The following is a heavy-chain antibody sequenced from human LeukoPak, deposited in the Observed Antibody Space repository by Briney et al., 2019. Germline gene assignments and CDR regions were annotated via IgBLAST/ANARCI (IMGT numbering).Heavy chain of an antibody. CDR1: GFTFSSYD. Sequence: GGSLRLSCAASGFTFSSYDMHWVRQATGKGLEWVSAIGTAGDTYYPGSVKGRFTISRENAKNSLYLQMNSLRAEDTAVYYCARDLGGGYEFDYWGQGPLVTVSS. CDR2: IGTAGDT. D-gene: IGHD5-12*01. CDR3: ARDLGGGYEFDY. V-gene: IGHV3-13*01. J-gene: IGHJ4*02.